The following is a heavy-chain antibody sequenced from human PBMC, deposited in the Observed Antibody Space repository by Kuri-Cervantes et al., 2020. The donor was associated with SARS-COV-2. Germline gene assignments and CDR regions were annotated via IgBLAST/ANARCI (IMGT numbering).Heavy chain of an antibody. Sequence: GESLKISCASSGSTCSDYDMHWGRQAPGKGLEWVPIIWYDGRNTYYTGSVKSRFIISSDNSKNMLYLEVNILRAEDTAVYYCTRNHSMDVWGKGTAVTVSS. V-gene: IGHV3-33*08. CDR1: GSTCSDYD. J-gene: IGHJ6*03. CDR2: IWYDGRNT. CDR3: TRNHSMDV.